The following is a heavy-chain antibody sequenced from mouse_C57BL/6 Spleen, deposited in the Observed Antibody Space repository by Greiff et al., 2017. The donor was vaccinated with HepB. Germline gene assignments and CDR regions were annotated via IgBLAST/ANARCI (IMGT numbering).Heavy chain of an antibody. CDR1: GYSFTDYN. J-gene: IGHJ3*01. CDR2: INPNYGTT. Sequence: EVHLVESGPELVKPGASVKISCKASGYSFTDYNMNWVKQSNGKSLEWIGVINPNYGTTSYNQKFKGKATLTVDQSSSTAYMQLNSLTSEDSAVYDCARRTAQATFAYWGQGTLVTVSA. V-gene: IGHV1-39*01. D-gene: IGHD3-2*02. CDR3: ARRTAQATFAY.